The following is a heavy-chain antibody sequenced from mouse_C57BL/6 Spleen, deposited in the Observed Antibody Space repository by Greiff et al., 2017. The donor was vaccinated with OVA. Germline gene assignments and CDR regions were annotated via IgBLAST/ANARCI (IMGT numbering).Heavy chain of an antibody. CDR3: ARNYYGSSYDWFAY. D-gene: IGHD1-1*01. CDR1: GYTFTSYW. V-gene: IGHV1-55*01. CDR2: IYPGSGST. Sequence: QVQLQQPGAELVKPGASVKMSCKASGYTFTSYWITWVKQRPGQGLEWIGDIYPGSGSTNYNEKFKSKATLTVDTSSSTAYMQLSSLTSEDSAVYYCARNYYGSSYDWFAYGGQGTLVTVSA. J-gene: IGHJ3*01.